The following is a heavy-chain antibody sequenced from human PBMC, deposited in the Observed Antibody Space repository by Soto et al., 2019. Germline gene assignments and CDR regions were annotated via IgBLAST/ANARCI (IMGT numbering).Heavy chain of an antibody. J-gene: IGHJ4*02. CDR3: ARVGGVAARTFEY. CDR1: GGSISPFY. CDR2: LYYGGNA. D-gene: IGHD2-15*01. V-gene: IGHV4-59*01. Sequence: SETLSLTCTVSGGSISPFYWSWVRQPPGKGLEWIGDLYYGGNANYNPSLKSRVTISVDASKNQVALRLTSVTAADTAVDYCARVGGVAARTFEYWGQGTVVTVS.